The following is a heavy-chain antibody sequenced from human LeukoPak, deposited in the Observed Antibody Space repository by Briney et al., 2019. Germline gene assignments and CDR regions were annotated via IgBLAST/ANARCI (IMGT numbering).Heavy chain of an antibody. D-gene: IGHD3-10*01. V-gene: IGHV3-11*04. CDR2: ISSSGSMI. CDR1: GFTFSDYY. Sequence: GGSLRLSCAASGFTFSDYYMSWIRQAPGKGLEWVSYISSSGSMISDADSVKGRFTISRDNAKNSLYLQMNSLRAEDTAVYYCARDGYGSGKTFDYWGQGTLVTVSS. CDR3: ARDGYGSGKTFDY. J-gene: IGHJ4*02.